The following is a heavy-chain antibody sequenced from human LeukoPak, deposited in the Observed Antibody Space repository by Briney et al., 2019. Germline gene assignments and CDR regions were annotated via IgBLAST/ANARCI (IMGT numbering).Heavy chain of an antibody. CDR1: GYSFSTYW. D-gene: IGHD2-2*01. Sequence: GESLKISCDVYGYSFSTYWLGWVRQMPGKGLEWIGTFNPSDCDIRYSPSFQGQVSISVDKSISTAYLQWGSLKASDTAMYYCARHVSSSRVAFDIWGQGTLVTVSS. CDR2: FNPSDCDI. CDR3: ARHVSSSRVAFDI. J-gene: IGHJ3*02. V-gene: IGHV5-51*01.